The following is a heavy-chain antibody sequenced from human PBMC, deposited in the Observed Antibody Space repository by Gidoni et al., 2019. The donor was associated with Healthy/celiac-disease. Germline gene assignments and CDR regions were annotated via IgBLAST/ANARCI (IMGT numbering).Heavy chain of an antibody. CDR2: ISSNGGST. CDR1: GFPFSSYA. Sequence: EVQLVESGGGLVQPGGSLRLSCSASGFPFSSYAMHWVRQAPGKGLEYVSAISSNGGSTYYADSVKGRFTISRDNSKNTLYLQMSSLRAEDTAVYYCVKVQRWGWNDGDGGYYGMDVWGQGTTVTVSS. D-gene: IGHD1-1*01. J-gene: IGHJ6*02. V-gene: IGHV3-64D*06. CDR3: VKVQRWGWNDGDGGYYGMDV.